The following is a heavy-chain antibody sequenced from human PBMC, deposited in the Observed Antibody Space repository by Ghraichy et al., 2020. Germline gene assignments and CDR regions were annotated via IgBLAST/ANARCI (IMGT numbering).Heavy chain of an antibody. CDR3: ARTVGTWAAIDH. CDR2: IYHSGST. CDR1: GGSIGSYF. J-gene: IGHJ4*02. D-gene: IGHD4-23*01. V-gene: IGHV4-59*01. Sequence: SETLSLTCNVSGGSIGSYFWSWIRQPPGKGLEWIGYIYHSGSTKYNPSLKSRVTISTDTSKNQFSLKMSSVTAADTAVYFCARTVGTWAAIDHWGQGTLVTVSS.